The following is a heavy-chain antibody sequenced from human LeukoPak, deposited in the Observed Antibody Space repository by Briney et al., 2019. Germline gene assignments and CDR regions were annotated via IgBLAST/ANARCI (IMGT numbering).Heavy chain of an antibody. CDR3: ARGQWQLDD. CDR1: GFTFSSYA. V-gene: IGHV3-30-3*01. CDR2: ISYDGSNK. J-gene: IGHJ4*02. D-gene: IGHD6-19*01. Sequence: GGSLRLSCAASGFTFSSYAMHWVRQAPGKGLEWVAVISYDGSNKYYADSVKGRFTISRDNSKNTLYLQMNSLRAEDTAVYYCARGQWQLDDWGQGTLVTVSS.